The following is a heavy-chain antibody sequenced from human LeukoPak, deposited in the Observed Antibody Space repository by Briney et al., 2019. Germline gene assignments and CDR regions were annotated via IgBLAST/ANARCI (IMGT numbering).Heavy chain of an antibody. CDR1: GGSFSGYY. CDR3: AYYDFWSGPSTLGAFDI. J-gene: IGHJ3*02. D-gene: IGHD3-3*01. V-gene: IGHV4-34*12. Sequence: PSETLSLTCAVYGGSFSGYYWSWIRQPPGKGLEWIGEIVHSGSTNYNPSLKSRVTISVDTSKNQFSLKLSSVTAADTAVYYCAYYDFWSGPSTLGAFDIWGQGTMVTVSS. CDR2: IVHSGST.